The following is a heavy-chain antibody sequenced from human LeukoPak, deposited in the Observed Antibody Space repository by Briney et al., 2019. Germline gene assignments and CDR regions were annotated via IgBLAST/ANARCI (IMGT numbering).Heavy chain of an antibody. J-gene: IGHJ3*02. V-gene: IGHV4-61*08. CDR2: IYYSGST. Sequence: PSQTLSLTCTVSGGSISSGDYYWNWIRQPPGKGLEWIGYIYYSGSTNYNPSLKSRVTISVDTSKNQFSLKLSSVTAADTAVYYCARDEGSSWYRNDAFDIWGQGTMVTVSS. CDR1: GGSISSGDYY. D-gene: IGHD6-13*01. CDR3: ARDEGSSWYRNDAFDI.